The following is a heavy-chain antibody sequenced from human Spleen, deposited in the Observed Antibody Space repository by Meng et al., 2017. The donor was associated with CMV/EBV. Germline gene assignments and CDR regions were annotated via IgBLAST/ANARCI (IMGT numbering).Heavy chain of an antibody. J-gene: IGHJ4*02. V-gene: IGHV3-48*04. D-gene: IGHD4-23*01. CDR3: AREGRPAVRADFDW. CDR2: ITSGSSIT. Sequence: GESLKISCAASGFHFDKYNMHWVRQAPGKGPEWISYITSGSSITCYADSVKGRFTISRDNARNSLFLQMNILRAEDTAVYYCAREGRPAVRADFDWWGQGSLVTVSS. CDR1: GFHFDKYN.